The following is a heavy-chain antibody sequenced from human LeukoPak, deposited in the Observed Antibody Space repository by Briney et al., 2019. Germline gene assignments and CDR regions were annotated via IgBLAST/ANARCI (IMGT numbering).Heavy chain of an antibody. J-gene: IGHJ4*02. CDR3: ARALQAIVVVPAAIGY. CDR2: INSDGSST. CDR1: GFTFSSYW. Sequence: GGSLRLSCAASGFTFSSYWMHWVRHAPGKGLVWVSRINSDGSSTSYADSVKGRFTISRDNAKNTLYLQMNSLRAEDTAVYYCARALQAIVVVPAAIGYWGQGTLVTVSS. D-gene: IGHD2-2*02. V-gene: IGHV3-74*01.